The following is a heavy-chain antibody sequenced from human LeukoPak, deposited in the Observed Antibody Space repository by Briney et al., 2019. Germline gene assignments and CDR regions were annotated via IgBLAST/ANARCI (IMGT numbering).Heavy chain of an antibody. CDR3: ARSGSIYRYFDY. J-gene: IGHJ4*02. CDR2: ISSSGSTI. CDR1: GITFSSYD. D-gene: IGHD5-18*01. V-gene: IGHV3-48*03. Sequence: PGGSLRHSCAASGITFSSYDMNWVRQAPGKGLEWVSYISSSGSTIYYADSVKGRFSISRDNAKNSLYLQLNSLRAEDTALYYCARSGSIYRYFDYWGQGTLVAVSS.